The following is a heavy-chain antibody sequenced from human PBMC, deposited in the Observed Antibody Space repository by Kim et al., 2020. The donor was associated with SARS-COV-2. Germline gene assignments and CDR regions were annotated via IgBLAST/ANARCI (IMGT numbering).Heavy chain of an antibody. Sequence: SVKVSCKASGGTFSSYAISWVRQAPAQGLEWMGRIIPILGIANYAQKFQGRVTITADKSTSTAYMELSSLRSEDTAVYYCARDTDPGVFRHSLRFDPWG. J-gene: IGHJ5*02. D-gene: IGHD3-9*01. CDR2: IIPILGIA. CDR3: ARDTDPGVFRHSLRFDP. V-gene: IGHV1-69*04. CDR1: GGTFSSYA.